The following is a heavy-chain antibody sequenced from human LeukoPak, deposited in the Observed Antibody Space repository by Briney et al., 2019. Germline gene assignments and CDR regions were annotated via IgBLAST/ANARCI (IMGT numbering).Heavy chain of an antibody. J-gene: IGHJ3*01. Sequence: ASVKVSRKASVYTYTDYYMHWVRQASGQGLYCVGWIKPNSGTTNYAQKFQGRVTMTRETSKNTSYIELSRLRSDDTAVYYCAREFRTTTWSFDAFDLWGQGTMVTVSS. V-gene: IGHV1-2*02. CDR3: AREFRTTTWSFDAFDL. D-gene: IGHD1/OR15-1a*01. CDR1: VYTYTDYY. CDR2: IKPNSGTT.